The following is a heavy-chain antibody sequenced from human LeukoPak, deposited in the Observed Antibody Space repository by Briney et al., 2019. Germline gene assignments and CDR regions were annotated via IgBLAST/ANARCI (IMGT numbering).Heavy chain of an antibody. V-gene: IGHV4-59*08. CDR1: SDSLSSYY. CDR2: IYYSGST. J-gene: IGHJ5*02. CDR3: ARLHYDFWSGPNWFDP. Sequence: SETLSLTCAVSSDSLSSYYWSWIRQPPGKGLEWIGYIYYSGSTNYNPSLKSRVTISVDTSKNQFSLKLSSVTAADTAVYYCARLHYDFWSGPNWFDPWGQGTLVTVSS. D-gene: IGHD3-3*01.